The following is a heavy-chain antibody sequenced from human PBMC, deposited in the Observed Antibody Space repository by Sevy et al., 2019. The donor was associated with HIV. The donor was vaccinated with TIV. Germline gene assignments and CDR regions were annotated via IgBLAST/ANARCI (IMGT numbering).Heavy chain of an antibody. Sequence: GGSLRLSCTASGFTFGDYCMSWVRQAPGKGLEWVAFLKSDVYGGTVDHAAFVRGRFVISRDDYKTLAYLQMNELKTEYTGVYYCTRWKAAQSIFDFWGQGALVTVSS. CDR3: TRWKAAQSIFDF. V-gene: IGHV3-49*04. CDR2: LKSDVYGGTV. D-gene: IGHD6-13*01. J-gene: IGHJ4*02. CDR1: GFTFGDYC.